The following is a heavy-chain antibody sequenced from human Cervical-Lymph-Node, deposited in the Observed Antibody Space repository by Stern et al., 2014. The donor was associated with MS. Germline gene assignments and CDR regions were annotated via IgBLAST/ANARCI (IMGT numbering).Heavy chain of an antibody. CDR3: AKDRGALFGVDRPSFDY. CDR2: ISSNSGTI. D-gene: IGHD3-3*01. CDR1: GFTFEDYV. V-gene: IGHV3-9*01. Sequence: EVQLVESGGGLVQPGRSLRLSCAASGFTFEDYVMHWVRQIPGKGLEWISGISSNSGTIGYADSVNGRFTISRDNTKNSLYLQMNSLSAEDTAFYYCAKDRGALFGVDRPSFDYWGQGALVTVSS. J-gene: IGHJ4*02.